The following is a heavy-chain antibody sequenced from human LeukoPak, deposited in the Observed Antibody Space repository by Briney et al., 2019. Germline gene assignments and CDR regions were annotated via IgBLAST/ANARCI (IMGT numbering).Heavy chain of an antibody. V-gene: IGHV3-7*01. J-gene: IGHJ4*02. Sequence: GGSLRLSCEASGFTISEYWMSWVRQAPGKGLEWVANIKQDGTEKNYVDSVKGRLTTSRDNAKNSLFLQMNSLRVEDTAVYYCARVVATIPLFDYWGQGTLVTVSS. D-gene: IGHD5-12*01. CDR3: ARVVATIPLFDY. CDR2: IKQDGTEK. CDR1: GFTISEYW.